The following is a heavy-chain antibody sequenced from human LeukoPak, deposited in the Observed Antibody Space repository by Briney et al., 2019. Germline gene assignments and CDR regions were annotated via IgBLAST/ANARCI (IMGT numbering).Heavy chain of an antibody. Sequence: PGGSLRLSCAVSGFPFSSHAMSWVRQTPERGLEWVSATSGSGRTTYYAESVEGRFTISRDNSKNMLYLQMNSLRAEDMAVYYCAKVAVEYYYGSGSFDYWGQGTLVTVSS. CDR1: GFPFSSHA. J-gene: IGHJ4*02. CDR3: AKVAVEYYYGSGSFDY. D-gene: IGHD3-10*01. CDR2: TSGSGRTT. V-gene: IGHV3-23*01.